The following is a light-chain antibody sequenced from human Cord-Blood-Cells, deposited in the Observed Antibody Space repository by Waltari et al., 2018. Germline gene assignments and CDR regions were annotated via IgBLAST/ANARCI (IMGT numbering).Light chain of an antibody. Sequence: EIVLTKSPGTLSLSTGERATLSCRASPRVSSSYLAWYQQKHGQAPRLLIYGSSSRATGIPDRFSGSGSGTDFTLTISRLEPEDFAVYYCQQYGSSPTWTFGQGTKVEIK. CDR1: PRVSSSY. CDR2: GSS. V-gene: IGKV3-20*01. CDR3: QQYGSSPTWT. J-gene: IGKJ1*01.